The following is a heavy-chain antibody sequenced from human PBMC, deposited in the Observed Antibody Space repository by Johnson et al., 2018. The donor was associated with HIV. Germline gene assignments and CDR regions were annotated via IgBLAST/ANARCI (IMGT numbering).Heavy chain of an antibody. CDR3: ARGGSYLTLDDAFDI. D-gene: IGHD1-26*01. CDR1: GFTFSNYG. CDR2: ISFAGMKK. V-gene: IGHV3-33*08. J-gene: IGHJ3*02. Sequence: QVQLVESGGGLVKPGGSLRLSCAASGFTFSNYGMAWVRQAPGKGLEWVAVISFAGMKKHYADSVRGRFTISRDNSKNTLYLQMNSLRAEDTAVYYCARGGSYLTLDDAFDIWGQGTMVTVSS.